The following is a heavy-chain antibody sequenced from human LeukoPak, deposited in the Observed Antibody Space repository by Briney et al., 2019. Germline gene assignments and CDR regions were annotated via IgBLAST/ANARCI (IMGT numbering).Heavy chain of an antibody. CDR1: GGSISSSSYY. V-gene: IGHV4-39*07. CDR2: IYYSGST. Sequence: PSETLSLTCTVSGGSISSSSYYWGWIRQPPGKGLEWIGSIYYSGSTYYNPSLKSRVTISVDTSKNQFSLKLSSVTAADTAVYYCAREPDRYYYDSSGPHWGQGTLVTVSS. CDR3: AREPDRYYYDSSGPH. J-gene: IGHJ1*01. D-gene: IGHD3-22*01.